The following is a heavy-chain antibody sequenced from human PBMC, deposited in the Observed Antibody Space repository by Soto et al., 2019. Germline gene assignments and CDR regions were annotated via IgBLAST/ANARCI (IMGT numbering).Heavy chain of an antibody. J-gene: IGHJ6*03. V-gene: IGHV3-30*03. D-gene: IGHD1-1*01. CDR2: ISYNGISK. CDR3: ACNWNDIYYMDV. Sequence: QVQLVEAGGGVVQPGKSLRLSCAASGFTFSSYLMHWVRQAPGKGLEWVALISYNGISKNYADSVKGRFTVSRDNSKNTLYLQMNSLRVEDTAVYYCACNWNDIYYMDVWGKGTTVTVSS. CDR1: GFTFSSYL.